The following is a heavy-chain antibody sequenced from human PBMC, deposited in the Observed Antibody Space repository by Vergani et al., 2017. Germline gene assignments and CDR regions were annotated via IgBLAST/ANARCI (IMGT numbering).Heavy chain of an antibody. CDR2: ISGSGGST. V-gene: IGHV3-23*01. Sequence: EVQLLESGGNLVQPGGSLRLSCAASGFTFTNFAMTWVRQAPGEGLEWVSGISGSGGSTYYADSVKGRFTISRDNSKNTLYLQMNSLRAEDTAVYYCAKGSYGDYAPFDYWGQGTLVTVSS. CDR3: AKGSYGDYAPFDY. CDR1: GFTFTNFA. J-gene: IGHJ4*02. D-gene: IGHD4-17*01.